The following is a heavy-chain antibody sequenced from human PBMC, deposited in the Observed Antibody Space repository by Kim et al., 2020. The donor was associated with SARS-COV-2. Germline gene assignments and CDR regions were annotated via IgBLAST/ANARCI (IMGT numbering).Heavy chain of an antibody. CDR3: ARGGYYGSGSSPRDYYGMDV. Sequence: RFTISRDNAKNSLYLQMNSLRAEDTAVYYCARGGYYGSGSSPRDYYGMDVWGQGTTVTVSS. J-gene: IGHJ6*02. D-gene: IGHD3-10*01. V-gene: IGHV3-11*05.